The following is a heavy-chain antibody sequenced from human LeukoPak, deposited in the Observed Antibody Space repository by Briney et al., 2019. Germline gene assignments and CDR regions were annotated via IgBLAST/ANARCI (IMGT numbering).Heavy chain of an antibody. Sequence: PGGSLRLSCAASGFTFSSYAMNWVRQPPGEGLEWVSTIDESGGSTWYADSVKGRFTISRDNSKNTLYLQMNSLSAEDTAVYYCAKDLGDRNWYFDYWGQGTLVTVSS. J-gene: IGHJ4*02. CDR1: GFTFSSYA. D-gene: IGHD1-1*01. V-gene: IGHV3-23*01. CDR2: IDESGGST. CDR3: AKDLGDRNWYFDY.